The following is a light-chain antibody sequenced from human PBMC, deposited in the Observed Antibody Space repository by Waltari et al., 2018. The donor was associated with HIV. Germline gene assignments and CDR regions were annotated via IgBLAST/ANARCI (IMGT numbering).Light chain of an antibody. CDR2: GSS. Sequence: EVVMTQSPDTLSVSPGERAIFSCGASHSINTNLAWYQQKPGQPPRLLMYGSSTRATGVPARFSGSGSGTEFHLTINSLQSEDSAVYYCQQYANWPFTFGQGTKLDIK. CDR3: QQYANWPFT. J-gene: IGKJ2*01. V-gene: IGKV3-15*01. CDR1: HSINTN.